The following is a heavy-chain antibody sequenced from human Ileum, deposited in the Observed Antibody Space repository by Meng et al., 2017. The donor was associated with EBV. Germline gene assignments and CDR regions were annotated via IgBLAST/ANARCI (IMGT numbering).Heavy chain of an antibody. CDR1: GGSFNGYY. CDR2: INHSGST. CDR3: ARGVYGPTTRGREYFIH. V-gene: IGHV4-34*01. D-gene: IGHD2-8*01. Sequence: QGQLMPLGEGLLQPSATLSLTCGVYGGSFNGYYWTSIRQPPGKGLEWIGEINHSGSTNYNPSLKSRVIISVDTSKNQFSLNLSSVTAADTAVYYCARGVYGPTTRGREYFIHWGRGTLVTVSS. J-gene: IGHJ1*01.